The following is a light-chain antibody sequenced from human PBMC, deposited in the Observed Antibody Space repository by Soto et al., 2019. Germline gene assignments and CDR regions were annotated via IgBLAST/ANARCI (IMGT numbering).Light chain of an antibody. CDR1: PSLLHSNGYNY. CDR2: LGS. V-gene: IGKV2-28*01. Sequence: DIVMTQSPLSLPVTPGEPASISCRSSPSLLHSNGYNYLEWYLQKTGQSPQLLIYLGSNRAAGVPGRFSGSGSGTYFTLKISRVEAEDVAVYYCMQALQNPLTFGGGNNAELK. J-gene: IGKJ4*01. CDR3: MQALQNPLT.